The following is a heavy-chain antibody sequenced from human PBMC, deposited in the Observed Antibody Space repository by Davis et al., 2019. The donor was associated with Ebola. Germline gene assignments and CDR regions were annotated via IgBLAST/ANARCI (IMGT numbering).Heavy chain of an antibody. D-gene: IGHD3-22*01. V-gene: IGHV3-30-3*01. CDR2: ISYDGNNK. CDR1: GFTFSSYA. CDR3: ARGARRENYYDSSGYYYAY. J-gene: IGHJ4*02. Sequence: GESLKISCAASGFTFSSYAMHWVRQAPGKGLEWVAVISYDGNNKNYADSMKGRFTISRDNAKNSLYLQMNSLRAEDTAVYYCARGARRENYYDSSGYYYAYWGQGTLVTVSS.